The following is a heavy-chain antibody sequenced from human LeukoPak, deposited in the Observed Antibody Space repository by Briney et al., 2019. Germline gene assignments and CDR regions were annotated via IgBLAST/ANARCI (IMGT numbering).Heavy chain of an antibody. CDR1: GGSISSYY. V-gene: IGHV4-59*12. Sequence: PSETLSLTCTVSGGSISSYYWSWIRQPPGKGLEWIGYIYYSGSTNYNPSLKSRVTISVDTSKNQFSLKLSSVTAADTAVYYCARVGGATSGRFDPWGQGTLVTVSS. CDR2: IYYSGST. J-gene: IGHJ5*02. D-gene: IGHD1-26*01. CDR3: ARVGGATSGRFDP.